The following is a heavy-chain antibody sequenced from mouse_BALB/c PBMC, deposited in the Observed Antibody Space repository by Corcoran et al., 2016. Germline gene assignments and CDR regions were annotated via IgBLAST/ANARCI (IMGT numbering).Heavy chain of an antibody. CDR2: LDPANGNT. Sequence: EVQLQQSGAELVKPGASVKLSCTASGFNIKDTYMHWVKQRPEQGLEWIGRLDPANGNTKYDPKFQGKATITADTSSNTAYLQLSSLTSEDTAVYYCANWDWYCDVWGAGTTVTVSS. V-gene: IGHV14-3*02. J-gene: IGHJ1*01. D-gene: IGHD4-1*01. CDR3: ANWDWYCDV. CDR1: GFNIKDTY.